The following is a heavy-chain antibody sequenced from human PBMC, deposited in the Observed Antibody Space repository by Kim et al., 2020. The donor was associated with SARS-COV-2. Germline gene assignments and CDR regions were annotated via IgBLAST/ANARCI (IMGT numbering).Heavy chain of an antibody. V-gene: IGHV1-46*01. CDR2: ST. J-gene: IGHJ4*02. Sequence: STSYAQKFQGRVTMTRDTSTSTVYMELSSLRSEDTAVYYCARGEYSSWGYWGQGTLVTVSS. D-gene: IGHD6-6*01. CDR3: ARGEYSSWGY.